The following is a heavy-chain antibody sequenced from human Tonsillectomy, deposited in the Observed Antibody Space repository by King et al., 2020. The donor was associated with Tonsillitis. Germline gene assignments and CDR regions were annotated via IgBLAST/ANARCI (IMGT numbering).Heavy chain of an antibody. J-gene: IGHJ4*02. Sequence: VQLVESGGGVVQPGRSLRLSCAASGFTFSTYGMHWVRQAPGKGLRWVAVIWSDGSNKYYADSVKGRFTISRDNSKNTLYLQMNSLRAEDTAVYYCARGATGPTYWGQGTLVTVSS. CDR1: GFTFSTYG. CDR2: IWSDGSNK. V-gene: IGHV3-33*01. CDR3: ARGATGPTY. D-gene: IGHD1/OR15-1a*01.